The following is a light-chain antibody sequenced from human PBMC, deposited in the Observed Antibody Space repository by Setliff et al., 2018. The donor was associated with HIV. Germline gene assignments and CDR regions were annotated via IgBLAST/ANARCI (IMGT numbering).Light chain of an antibody. J-gene: IGLJ1*01. CDR3: SSYTSSSTRG. CDR2: DVN. Sequence: QSVLTQPASVSGSPGQSITISCPGTSSDVGGYNYVSWYQQHPGKAPKLMIYDVNNRPSGVSYRFFGSKSGNTASLTISGLQAEDEADYYCSSYTSSSTRGFGTGTKVTV. V-gene: IGLV2-14*03. CDR1: SSDVGGYNY.